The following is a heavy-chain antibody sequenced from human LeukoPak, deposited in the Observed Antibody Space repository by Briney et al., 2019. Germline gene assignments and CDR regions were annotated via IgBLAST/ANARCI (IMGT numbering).Heavy chain of an antibody. D-gene: IGHD6-13*01. Sequence: GGSLRLSCAACGFTFSRYGMSWVGQAPGKGREGGGAISGSGGETYYAESAQGRFTISRDNSQNTLYLQMNSLRAEATAVYYRAKDPRTATATRFYYGGQGPLVTVS. CDR1: GFTFSRYG. CDR3: AKDPRTATATRFYY. J-gene: IGHJ4*02. CDR2: ISGSGGET. V-gene: IGHV3-23*01.